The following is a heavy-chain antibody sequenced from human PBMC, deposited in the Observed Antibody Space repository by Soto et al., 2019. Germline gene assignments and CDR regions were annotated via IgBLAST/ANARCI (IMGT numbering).Heavy chain of an antibody. V-gene: IGHV4-4*02. J-gene: IGHJ5*02. D-gene: IGHD6-13*01. CDR1: GGSISSSNW. CDR3: ARPKTIGAAAGKGWFDP. CDR2: IFYTGST. Sequence: PSETLSLTCAVSGGSISSSNWWSWVRQPPGKGLEWIGSIFYTGSTNYSPSLKGRLTISVDKSKNQFSLKLTYVTAADTAMYYCARPKTIGAAAGKGWFDPWGQGTLVTVSS.